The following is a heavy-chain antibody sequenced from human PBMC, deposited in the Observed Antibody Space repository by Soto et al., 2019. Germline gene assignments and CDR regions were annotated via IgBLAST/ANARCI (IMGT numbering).Heavy chain of an antibody. CDR3: AHRPVGYGYGSERFDP. CDR1: GFSLSTSGVG. V-gene: IGHV2-5*01. Sequence: QITLKESGPTLVKPTQTLTLTCTFSGFSLSTSGVGVGWIRQAPGKALEWLALVYWHDDKRYRPSLKSRLTITRDTSKNQVVLTMTDMDPVDTATYYCAHRPVGYGYGSERFDPWGQGTLVTVSS. D-gene: IGHD3-10*01. J-gene: IGHJ5*02. CDR2: VYWHDDK.